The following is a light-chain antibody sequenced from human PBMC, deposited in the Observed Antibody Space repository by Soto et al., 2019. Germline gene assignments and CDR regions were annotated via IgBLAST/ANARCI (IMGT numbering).Light chain of an antibody. CDR2: EVS. CDR3: SSYSSSSTFYV. Sequence: QSVLTPPASVSGSPGQSITISCTGTSSDVGGHNYVSWYQQHPGKVPKLIVYEVSFRPSGVSHRFSGSKSGSTASLTISELQAEDEADYYCSSYSSSSTFYVFGIGTKVTVL. CDR1: SSDVGGHNY. V-gene: IGLV2-14*01. J-gene: IGLJ1*01.